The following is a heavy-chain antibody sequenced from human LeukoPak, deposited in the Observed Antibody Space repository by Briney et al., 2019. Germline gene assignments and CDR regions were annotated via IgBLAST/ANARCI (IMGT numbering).Heavy chain of an antibody. D-gene: IGHD6-6*01. Sequence: GASVKVSCKASGGTFSSYAISWVRQAPGQGLEWMGRIIPIFGIANYAQKFQGRVTITADKSTSTAYMELSSLRSEDTAVYYCARDIGYSSSSVWFDPWGQGTLVTVSS. CDR1: GGTFSSYA. CDR3: ARDIGYSSSSVWFDP. V-gene: IGHV1-69*04. CDR2: IIPIFGIA. J-gene: IGHJ5*02.